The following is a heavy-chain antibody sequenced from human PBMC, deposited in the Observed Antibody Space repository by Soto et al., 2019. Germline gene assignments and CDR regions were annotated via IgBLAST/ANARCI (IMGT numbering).Heavy chain of an antibody. J-gene: IGHJ4*02. V-gene: IGHV4-61*01. CDR3: ARSDGYYYDSSGYYYVNY. CDR1: GGSVSSGSYY. D-gene: IGHD3-22*01. Sequence: QVQLQESGPGLVKPSETLSLTCTVSGGSVSSGSYYWSWIRQPPGKGLEWIGYIYYSGSTNYNPSLKSRVTISVDTSKNQFSLKLSSVTAADTAVYYCARSDGYYYDSSGYYYVNYWGQGTLVTVSS. CDR2: IYYSGST.